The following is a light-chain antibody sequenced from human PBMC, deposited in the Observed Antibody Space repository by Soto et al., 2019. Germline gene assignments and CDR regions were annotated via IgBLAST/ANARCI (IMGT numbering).Light chain of an antibody. CDR1: QTVSSSY. J-gene: IGKJ2*01. CDR2: AAS. V-gene: IGKV3-20*01. CDR3: QQYHTSPRT. Sequence: EIGLTQSPGTLSLSPGERATLSCRTSQTVSSSYLAWYQQKPGQAPRLLIYAASYRATGIPDRFSGSGSGTDFTLTISRLEPEDFAVYYCQQYHTSPRTFGQGTKVAIK.